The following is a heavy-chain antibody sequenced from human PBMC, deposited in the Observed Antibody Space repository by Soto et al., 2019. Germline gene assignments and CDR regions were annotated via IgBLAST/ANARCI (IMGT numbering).Heavy chain of an antibody. Sequence: EVQVVESGGGLVQPGGSLRLSCTASGFTFSRNYMSWFRQAPGKGPEWVSGIYSGRSTYHAHSVKGRLTIARDVSKNTLYLKMNSLSAEDTAVYYFARGWATVAFDYWGQGTLVTVSS. CDR3: ARGWATVAFDY. J-gene: IGHJ4*02. D-gene: IGHD6-19*01. V-gene: IGHV3-66*01. CDR2: IYSGRST. CDR1: GFTFSRNY.